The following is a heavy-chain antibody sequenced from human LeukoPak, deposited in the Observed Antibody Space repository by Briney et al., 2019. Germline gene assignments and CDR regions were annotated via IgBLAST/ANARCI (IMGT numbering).Heavy chain of an antibody. D-gene: IGHD1-26*01. J-gene: IGHJ4*02. Sequence: SETLSLTCTVSGCSITGYHWSWIRQPPGKGLEWIGHIYYSGSTNYNPSLKSRVTISVDTSKNQFSLKLSSVTAADTAVYYCAGGGSYLRYYFDHWGQGTLVTVSS. CDR2: IYYSGST. V-gene: IGHV4-59*08. CDR1: GCSITGYH. CDR3: AGGGSYLRYYFDH.